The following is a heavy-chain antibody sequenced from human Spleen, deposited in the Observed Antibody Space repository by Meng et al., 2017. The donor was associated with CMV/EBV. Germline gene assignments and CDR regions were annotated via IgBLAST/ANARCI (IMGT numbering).Heavy chain of an antibody. CDR1: GGSVSGYY. Sequence: LPQVGAGLLKPSETLSLPCAAYGGSVSGYYWSWIRQPPGKGLEWIGEINHSGSTNYNPSLTSRVTISVDTSKNQFSLKLSSVTAADTAVYYCARGRYFTTTLDYWGQGTLVTVSS. CDR3: ARGRYFTTTLDY. CDR2: INHSGST. D-gene: IGHD4-17*01. J-gene: IGHJ4*02. V-gene: IGHV4-34*01.